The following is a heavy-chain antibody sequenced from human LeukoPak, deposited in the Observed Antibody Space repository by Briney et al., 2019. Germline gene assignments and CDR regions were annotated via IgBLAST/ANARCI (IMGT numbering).Heavy chain of an antibody. J-gene: IGHJ4*02. CDR1: GFTFSSYE. D-gene: IGHD6-13*01. CDR2: ISSSGSTI. CDR3: ARVAEAAAFDS. Sequence: GGSLRLSCAASGFTFSSYEMNWVRQAPGKGLEWVSYISSSGSTIYYADSMRGRFTISRDNAKNSLYLQMTSLKPEDTAVYYCARVAEAAAFDSWGQGTLVTVSS. V-gene: IGHV3-48*03.